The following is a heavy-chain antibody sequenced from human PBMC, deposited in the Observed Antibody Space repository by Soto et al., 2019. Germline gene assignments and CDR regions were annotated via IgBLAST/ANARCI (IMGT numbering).Heavy chain of an antibody. D-gene: IGHD3-3*01. V-gene: IGHV3-74*01. CDR3: GKGKELGVVRYGLDA. CDR1: GFSVKRYW. Sequence: PVGSLRLSCGASGFSVKRYWMHWVRQAPGKGLVWLSRFGGDENYTDYADSVRGRFTISRDIAKNTIYLQMNSLRAEDTAVYYCGKGKELGVVRYGLDACGQGTTVTVSS. CDR2: FGGDENYT. J-gene: IGHJ6*02.